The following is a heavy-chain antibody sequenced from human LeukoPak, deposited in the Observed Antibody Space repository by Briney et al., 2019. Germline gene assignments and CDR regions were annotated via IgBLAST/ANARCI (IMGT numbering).Heavy chain of an antibody. J-gene: IGHJ3*02. V-gene: IGHV3-23*01. CDR1: GFTFSSYA. CDR2: ISGSGGST. CDR3: ARGRGYRGDGAFDI. D-gene: IGHD5-12*01. Sequence: GGSLRLSCAASGFTFSSYAMTWVRQAPGKGLEWVSAISGSGGSTYYADSVKGRFTISRDNSKNTLYLQMNSLRAEDTAVYYCARGRGYRGDGAFDIWGQGTMVTVSS.